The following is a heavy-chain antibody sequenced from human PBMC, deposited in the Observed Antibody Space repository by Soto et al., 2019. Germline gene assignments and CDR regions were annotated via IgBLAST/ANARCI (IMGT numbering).Heavy chain of an antibody. CDR2: IYSTVST. V-gene: IGHV4-39*01. D-gene: IGHD3-22*01. Sequence: PSETLSLTCSVPSGSISSSLYYWGWIRQPPGKGLEWIGTIYSTVSTHYNPSLKSRVTISVDTSKNQFSLKLNSVTAADTAVYYCARLPYYDTPPVTFDIWGQGAMVTVSS. CDR3: ARLPYYDTPPVTFDI. CDR1: SGSISSSLYY. J-gene: IGHJ3*02.